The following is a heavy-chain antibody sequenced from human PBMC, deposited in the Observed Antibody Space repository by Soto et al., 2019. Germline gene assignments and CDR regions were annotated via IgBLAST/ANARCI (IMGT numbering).Heavy chain of an antibody. D-gene: IGHD1-7*01. CDR1: GFNFRPYA. CDR2: ISSSGDRT. Sequence: EVQLLESGGGLVQPGGSLRLSCVGSGFNFRPYAMSWVRQAPGKGLEWVSGISSSGDRTYYADSVKGRFTISRDNSKNLLNLQMSSLRADDTALYYCAKDPNGNYVGGIDMRGHGTMVTVSS. CDR3: AKDPNGNYVGGIDM. J-gene: IGHJ3*02. V-gene: IGHV3-23*01.